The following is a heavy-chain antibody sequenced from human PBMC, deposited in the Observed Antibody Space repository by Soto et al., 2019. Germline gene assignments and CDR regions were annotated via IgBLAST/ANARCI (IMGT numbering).Heavy chain of an antibody. CDR2: ISSSSSTI. CDR3: AREAPYPFLYCGSSRRHYYYGMDV. D-gene: IGHD1-26*01. V-gene: IGHV3-48*02. J-gene: IGHJ6*02. Sequence: EVQLVESGGGLVQPGGSLRLSCAASGFTFSSYSMNWVRQAPGKGLEWVSYISSSSSTIYYADSVKGRFTISRDNAKNSLYLQMTSLRDEDTAVYYCAREAPYPFLYCGSSRRHYYYGMDVWGQGTTVTVSS. CDR1: GFTFSSYS.